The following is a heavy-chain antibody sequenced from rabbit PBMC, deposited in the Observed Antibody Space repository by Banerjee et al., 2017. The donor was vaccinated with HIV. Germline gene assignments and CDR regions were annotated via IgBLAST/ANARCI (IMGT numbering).Heavy chain of an antibody. D-gene: IGHD6-1*01. CDR2: IYAGNSVGT. J-gene: IGHJ4*01. CDR3: ARDGPRHAAFGYGGYAYAL. Sequence: QSLEESGGDLVKPGASLTLTCTASGFSFSSGYYMCWVRQAPGKGLEWIACIYAGNSVGTYYASWAKGRFTISKTSSTTVTLQMTNLTAADTATYFCARDGPRHAAFGYGGYAYALWGPGTLVTVS. CDR1: GFSFSSGYY. V-gene: IGHV1S40*01.